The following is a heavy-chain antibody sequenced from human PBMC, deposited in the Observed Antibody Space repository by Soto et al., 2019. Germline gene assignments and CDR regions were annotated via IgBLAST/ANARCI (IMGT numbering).Heavy chain of an antibody. J-gene: IGHJ6*03. V-gene: IGHV1-69*02. CDR2: IIPIQGKA. D-gene: IGHD2-21*01. Sequence: QVQLVQSGVELKKPGSSVKVSCEASGGSFISYSFTWVRQAPGQGLEWMGRIIPIQGKANYALKFQDRVTITADRSTRTAYMELRSLRPEDTAVYYCAKSLLFVDHAYMDVWGKGTTVTVSS. CDR3: AKSLLFVDHAYMDV. CDR1: GGSFISYS.